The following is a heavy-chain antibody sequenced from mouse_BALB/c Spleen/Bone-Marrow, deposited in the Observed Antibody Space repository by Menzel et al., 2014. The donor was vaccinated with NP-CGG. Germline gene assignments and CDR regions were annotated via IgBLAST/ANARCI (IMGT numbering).Heavy chain of an antibody. Sequence: QVQLQQPGAELVRPGSSVKISCKASGYTFSNFWMNWVKQRPGRGLEWIGQIHPGDGDTNNNGKFKGKATLTTDKSSSTAYMHLSSLSSEDSAVYFCARVYYGNLDYWGQGTTLTVSS. J-gene: IGHJ2*01. CDR1: GYTFSNFW. V-gene: IGHV1-80*01. CDR3: ARVYYGNLDY. CDR2: IHPGDGDT. D-gene: IGHD2-1*01.